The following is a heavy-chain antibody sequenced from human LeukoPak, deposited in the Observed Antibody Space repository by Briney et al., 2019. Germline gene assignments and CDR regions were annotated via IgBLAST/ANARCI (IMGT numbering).Heavy chain of an antibody. D-gene: IGHD2-15*01. Sequence: QAGGSLRLSCAASGFTFSSYGMHWVRQAPGKGLEWVSAISGSGGSTYYADSVKGRFTTSRDNSKNTLYLQMNSLRAEDTAVYYCAKGGGSSTNLFDYWGQGTLVTVSS. CDR3: AKGGGSSTNLFDY. J-gene: IGHJ4*02. CDR2: ISGSGGST. V-gene: IGHV3-23*01. CDR1: GFTFSSYG.